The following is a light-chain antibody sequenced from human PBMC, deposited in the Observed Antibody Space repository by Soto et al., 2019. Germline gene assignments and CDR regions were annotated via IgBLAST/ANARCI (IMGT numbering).Light chain of an antibody. V-gene: IGKV4-1*01. CDR3: QQYYSAPFG. CDR2: WAS. J-gene: IGKJ3*01. CDR1: QSVLYSSNKQNY. Sequence: DIVMTQSPDSLAVSLGERATINCKSSQSVLYSSNKQNYLAWYQQKPGQSPKLLIYWASTREAGVPGRFSGSGSGTDFTLTIASLQAEDVAVYYCQQYYSAPFGFGPGTKVDIK.